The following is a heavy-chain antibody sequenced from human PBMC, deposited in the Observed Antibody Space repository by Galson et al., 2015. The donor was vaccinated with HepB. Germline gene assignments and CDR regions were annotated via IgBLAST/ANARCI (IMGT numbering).Heavy chain of an antibody. V-gene: IGHV5-51*03. CDR3: ATRRYIDLASNTWFDP. CDR2: IFPGNSQT. D-gene: IGHD3-9*01. Sequence: QSGAEVKKPGESLKISCTGFGDTFTNYWIGWVRQMPGKGLEWMGIIFPGNSQTLYSPSFQGHVTISADKSISTTYLQWGSLKASDPAMYYCATRRYIDLASNTWFDPWGQGTLVTVSP. J-gene: IGHJ5*02. CDR1: GDTFTNYW.